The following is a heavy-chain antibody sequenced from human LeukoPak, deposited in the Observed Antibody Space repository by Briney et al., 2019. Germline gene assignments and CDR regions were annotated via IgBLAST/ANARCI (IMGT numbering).Heavy chain of an antibody. J-gene: IGHJ4*02. CDR2: INPSGGST. D-gene: IGHD2-8*02. CDR3: ARVSGPPYYFDY. V-gene: IGHV1-46*01. CDR1: GYTFTSYY. Sequence: GASVNVSCKASGYTFTSYYMHWVRQAPGQGLEWMGIINPSGGSTSYAQKFQGRVTKTRDTSTSTVYMELSSLRSEDTAVYYCARVSGPPYYFDYWGQGTLVTVSS.